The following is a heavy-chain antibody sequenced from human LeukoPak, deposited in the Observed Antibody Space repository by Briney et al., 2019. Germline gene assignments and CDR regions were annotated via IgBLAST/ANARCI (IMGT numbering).Heavy chain of an antibody. CDR1: GFTFRSHG. Sequence: PGTSLRLSCAASGFTFRSHGMHWVRRAPGKGLEWVAFIWYDGSNKYYTDSVKGRFTISRDNSKNTLYLQMNSLRAEDTAVYYCAGDRATSYFDYWGQGALVTISS. D-gene: IGHD1-26*01. CDR2: IWYDGSNK. J-gene: IGHJ4*02. CDR3: AGDRATSYFDY. V-gene: IGHV3-33*01.